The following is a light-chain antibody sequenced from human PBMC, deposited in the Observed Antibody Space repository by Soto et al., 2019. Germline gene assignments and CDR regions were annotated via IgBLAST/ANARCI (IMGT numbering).Light chain of an antibody. J-gene: IGKJ5*01. V-gene: IGKV3-15*01. Sequence: EIVMTQTTATLSVSPGERGTRSCRASQTVSSNLAWYQQKPGQAPRLLIYGASTRATGIPARFSGSGSGTEFTLTISSLQSEDFAVYYCQEYNNWPISFGQGTRLEIK. CDR1: QTVSSN. CDR3: QEYNNWPIS. CDR2: GAS.